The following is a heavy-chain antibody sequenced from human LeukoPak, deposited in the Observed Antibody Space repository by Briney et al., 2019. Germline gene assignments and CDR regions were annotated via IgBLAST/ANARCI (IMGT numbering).Heavy chain of an antibody. D-gene: IGHD2-15*01. CDR2: ISSSRSYI. CDR1: GFTFSSYS. V-gene: IGHV3-21*01. J-gene: IGHJ6*03. Sequence: GGSLRLSCAASGFTFSSYSMNWVRQAPGKGLEWVSSISSSRSYIYYADSVKGRFTISRDNAKNSLYLQMNSLRAEDTAVYYCAKDNTWHSGSLLTMDVWGKGTTVTVSS. CDR3: AKDNTWHSGSLLTMDV.